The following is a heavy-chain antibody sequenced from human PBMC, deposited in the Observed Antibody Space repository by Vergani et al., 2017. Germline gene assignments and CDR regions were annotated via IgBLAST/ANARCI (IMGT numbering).Heavy chain of an antibody. V-gene: IGHV4-59*01. CDR1: GESFSSYY. CDR3: ARDRTTRWETRYGMDV. D-gene: IGHD2/OR15-2a*01. CDR2: IYYSGST. Sequence: QVQLQQWGAGVVKPSGTLSLTCAVFGESFSSYYWSWIRQPPGKGLEWIGYIYYSGSTNYNPSLKSRVTISVDTSKNQFSLKLSSVTAADTAVYYCARDRTTRWETRYGMDVWGQGTTVTVSS. J-gene: IGHJ6*02.